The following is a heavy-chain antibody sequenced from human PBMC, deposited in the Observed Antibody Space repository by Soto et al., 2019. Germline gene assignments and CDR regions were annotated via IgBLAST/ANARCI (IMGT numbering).Heavy chain of an antibody. CDR2: IWYDGSSK. CDR1: GFTISSYG. J-gene: IGHJ4*02. D-gene: IGHD3-3*01. Sequence: QVKLVESGGGVVQPGRSLRLSCAVSGFTISSYGMHWVRQAPGKGLEWVALIWYDGSSKFYADSVKGRFTISRDNSKNTLSLEMSSLRAEDTAMYYCAKPSYDFWSGYYHPFDGWGQGTLVTV. V-gene: IGHV3-33*06. CDR3: AKPSYDFWSGYYHPFDG.